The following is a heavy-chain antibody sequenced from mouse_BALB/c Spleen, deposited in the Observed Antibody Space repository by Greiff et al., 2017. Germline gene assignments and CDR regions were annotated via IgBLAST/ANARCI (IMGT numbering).Heavy chain of an antibody. CDR1: GFSLSTSGMG. D-gene: IGHD1-1*01. J-gene: IGHJ3*01. Sequence: QVQLKESGPGILQPSQTLSLTCSFSGFSLSTSGMGVSWIRQPSGKGLEWLAHIYWDDDKRYNPSLKSRLTISKDTSRNQVFLKITSVDTADTATYYCARLEEYYGSSPAWFAYWGQGTLVTVSA. CDR3: ARLEEYYGSSPAWFAY. V-gene: IGHV8-12*01. CDR2: IYWDDDK.